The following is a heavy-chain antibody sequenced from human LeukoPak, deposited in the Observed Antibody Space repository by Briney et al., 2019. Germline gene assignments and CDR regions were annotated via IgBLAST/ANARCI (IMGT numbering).Heavy chain of an antibody. CDR2: ISSSSSYI. Sequence: RPGGSLRLSCAASGFTFSSYSMNWVRQAPGKGLEWVSSISSSSSYIYYADSVKGRFTISRDNSKNSLYLQMNYLRADDTAVYYCATHFDIPVAGRGLGDYWGQGALVTVSS. CDR3: ATHFDIPVAGRGLGDY. CDR1: GFTFSSYS. V-gene: IGHV3-21*04. J-gene: IGHJ4*02. D-gene: IGHD6-19*01.